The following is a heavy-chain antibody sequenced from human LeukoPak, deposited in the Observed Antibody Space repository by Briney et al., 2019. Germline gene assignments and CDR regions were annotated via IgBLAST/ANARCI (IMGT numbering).Heavy chain of an antibody. CDR1: GFTFSNCA. J-gene: IGHJ4*02. D-gene: IGHD6-13*01. Sequence: QSGGSLRLSCSASGFTFSNCAMHWVRQAPGKGPEYVSVISSYGDKTYYADSVKGRFTISRDNSKNTVSLQMSSLRAEDTAVYYCVKDLYKGDTSSWYYFDYWDQGTLVTVSS. CDR2: ISSYGDKT. V-gene: IGHV3-64D*06. CDR3: VKDLYKGDTSSWYYFDY.